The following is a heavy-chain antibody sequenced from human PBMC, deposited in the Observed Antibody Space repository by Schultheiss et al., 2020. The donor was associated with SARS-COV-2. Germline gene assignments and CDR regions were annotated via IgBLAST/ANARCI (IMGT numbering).Heavy chain of an antibody. Sequence: GGSLRLSCAASGFTFSDYYMSWIRQAPGKGLEWVSAISGSGGSTYYADSVKGRFTISRDNAKNSLYLQMNSLRAEDTAVYYCARDVGDHDAFDIWGQGTMVTVSS. J-gene: IGHJ3*02. CDR3: ARDVGDHDAFDI. V-gene: IGHV3-11*04. CDR2: ISGSGGST. D-gene: IGHD2-15*01. CDR1: GFTFSDYY.